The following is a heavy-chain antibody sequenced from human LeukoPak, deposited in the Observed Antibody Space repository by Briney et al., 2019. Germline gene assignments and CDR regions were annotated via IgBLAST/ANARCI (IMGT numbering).Heavy chain of an antibody. D-gene: IGHD6-19*01. CDR3: ARRSAVAGTLFDY. V-gene: IGHV4-59*08. Sequence: SETLSLTCTVSGGSISSYYWSWIRQPPGKGLEWIGYIYYSGSTNYNPSLKSRVTISVDTSKNQFSLKLSSVTAADTAVYYCARRSAVAGTLFDYWGQGTLVTVSS. CDR1: GGSISSYY. CDR2: IYYSGST. J-gene: IGHJ4*02.